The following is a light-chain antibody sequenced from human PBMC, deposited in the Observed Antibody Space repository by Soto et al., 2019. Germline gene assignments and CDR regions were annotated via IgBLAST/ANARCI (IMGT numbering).Light chain of an antibody. CDR1: SSDVGGYNY. Sequence: QSALTQPPSASGSPGQSVTISCTGTSSDVGGYNYVSWYQQHPGKAPKLMIYEVSKRPSGVPDRFSGSKSGNTASLTVSGLQAEDEADYYCSSYAGSNNLGFGTRTKVTV. J-gene: IGLJ1*01. CDR2: EVS. CDR3: SSYAGSNNLG. V-gene: IGLV2-8*01.